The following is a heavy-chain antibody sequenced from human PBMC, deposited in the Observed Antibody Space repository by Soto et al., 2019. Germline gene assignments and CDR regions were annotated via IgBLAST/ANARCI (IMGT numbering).Heavy chain of an antibody. Sequence: GESLKISCKGSGYSFTNYWISWVRQMPGKGLEWMGIIYPGDSDTRYSPSFQGQVTISADKSISTAYLQWSSLKASDTAMYYCARGGVPAAPGRGDENDFDYWGQGTLVTGSS. V-gene: IGHV5-51*01. J-gene: IGHJ4*02. CDR2: IYPGDSDT. D-gene: IGHD2-2*01. CDR1: GYSFTNYW. CDR3: ARGGVPAAPGRGDENDFDY.